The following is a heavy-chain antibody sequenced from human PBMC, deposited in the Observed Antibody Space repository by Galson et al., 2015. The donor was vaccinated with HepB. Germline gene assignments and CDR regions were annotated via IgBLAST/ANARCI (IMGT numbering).Heavy chain of an antibody. CDR3: ARDGCTSCYYYYYYYMDV. Sequence: SVKVSCKASGYTFTSYYMHWVRQAPGQGLEWMGIINPSGGSTSYAQKFQGRVTMTRDTSTSTVYMELSSLRSEDTAVYYCARDGCTSCYYYYYYYMDVWGKGTTVTVSS. V-gene: IGHV1-46*01. D-gene: IGHD2-2*01. J-gene: IGHJ6*03. CDR1: GYTFTSYY. CDR2: INPSGGST.